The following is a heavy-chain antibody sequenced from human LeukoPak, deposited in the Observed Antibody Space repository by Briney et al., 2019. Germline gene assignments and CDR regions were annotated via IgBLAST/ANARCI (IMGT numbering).Heavy chain of an antibody. Sequence: SETLSLTCTVSGGSISSYHWSWIRQPPGKGLEWIGYIYYSGSTNYNPSLKSRVTISVDTSKNQFSLKLSSVTAADTAVYYCARMGSSSWYSNFDYWGQGTLVTVSS. D-gene: IGHD6-13*01. V-gene: IGHV4-59*01. CDR1: GGSISSYH. CDR3: ARMGSSSWYSNFDY. J-gene: IGHJ4*02. CDR2: IYYSGST.